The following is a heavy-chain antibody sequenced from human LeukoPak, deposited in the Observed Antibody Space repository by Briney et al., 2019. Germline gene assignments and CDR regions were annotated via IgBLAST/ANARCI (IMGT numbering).Heavy chain of an antibody. CDR1: GFSFSNYG. CDR3: AKDYSNSLSLSNSFDY. D-gene: IGHD4-11*01. Sequence: PGGSLRLFCSASGFSFSNYGMTWVRQAPGKGLEWVSDIKGDGGGTHYADSVKGRFTISRDNSNNTLFLQMNSLRAEDTAVYYCAKDYSNSLSLSNSFDYWGQGTLVTVSS. V-gene: IGHV3-23*01. J-gene: IGHJ4*02. CDR2: IKGDGGGT.